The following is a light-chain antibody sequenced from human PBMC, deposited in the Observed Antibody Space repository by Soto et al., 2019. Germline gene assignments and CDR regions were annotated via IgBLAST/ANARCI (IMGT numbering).Light chain of an antibody. CDR1: QSVSERY. Sequence: ETVLTQSPGTLSLSPGERATLSCRASQSVSERYLGWYQQRPGRAPRLVIYDTSKRATGIPDRFSGSGSGTDFTLTISRLEPEDFAVYYCQQYGGSPWTFGQGTKLEVK. J-gene: IGKJ1*01. CDR3: QQYGGSPWT. V-gene: IGKV3-20*01. CDR2: DTS.